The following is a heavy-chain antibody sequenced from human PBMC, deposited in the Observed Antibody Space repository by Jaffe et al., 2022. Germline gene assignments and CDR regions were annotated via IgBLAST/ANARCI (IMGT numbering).Heavy chain of an antibody. V-gene: IGHV3-21*01. D-gene: IGHD2-15*01. J-gene: IGHJ6*03. CDR1: GFTFSSYS. Sequence: EVQLVESGGGLVKPGGSLRLSCAASGFTFSSYSMNWVRQAPGKGLEWVSSISSSSSYIYYADSVKGRFTISRDNAKNSLYLQMNSLRAEDTAVYYCARERPTGSPYYYYYMDVWGKGTTVTVSS. CDR3: ARERPTGSPYYYYYMDV. CDR2: ISSSSSYI.